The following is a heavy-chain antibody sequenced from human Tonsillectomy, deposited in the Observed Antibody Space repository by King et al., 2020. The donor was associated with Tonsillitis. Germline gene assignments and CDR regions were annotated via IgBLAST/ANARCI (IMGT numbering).Heavy chain of an antibody. CDR3: ATVGDLVVVIPDD. D-gene: IGHD3-22*01. J-gene: IGHJ4*02. CDR2: INPKSGGT. V-gene: IGHV1-2*02. Sequence: VQLVESGAEVKKPGASVKVSCKASGYTFTSYYIHWVRQAPGQGLEWMGWINPKSGGTHYAQKFQGRVTITRDTSISTAYMELSRLRFDDTAVYYCATVGDLVVVIPDDWGQGSLVTVSS. CDR1: GYTFTSYY.